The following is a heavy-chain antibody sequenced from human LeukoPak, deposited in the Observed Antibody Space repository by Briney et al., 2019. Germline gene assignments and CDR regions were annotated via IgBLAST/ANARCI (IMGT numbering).Heavy chain of an antibody. Sequence: GGSLRLSCAASGFTVSSYGMHWVRQAPGKGLEWVAVISYDGSYKYYADSVKGRFTISRDNSKNTLYLQMNSLRAEDTAVYYCAKVGDYGDYALDYWGQGTLVTVSS. CDR2: ISYDGSYK. CDR1: GFTVSSYG. V-gene: IGHV3-30*18. CDR3: AKVGDYGDYALDY. D-gene: IGHD4-17*01. J-gene: IGHJ4*02.